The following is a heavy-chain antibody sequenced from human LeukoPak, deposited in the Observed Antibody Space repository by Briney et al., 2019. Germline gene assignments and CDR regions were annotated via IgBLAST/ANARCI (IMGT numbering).Heavy chain of an antibody. CDR2: IGSADAT. V-gene: IGHV3-23*01. CDR1: GLTFSDYA. Sequence: PGGSLRLSCAASGLTFSDYAMNWVRQAPGKGLEWVSCIGSADATYYTDSVKGRFSASRDNSKNTLSLQMNSLRLEDTAVYYCAKDAWSMNGIYDPFDIWGQGIMVAVSS. CDR3: AKDAWSMNGIYDPFDI. J-gene: IGHJ3*02. D-gene: IGHD2-8*01.